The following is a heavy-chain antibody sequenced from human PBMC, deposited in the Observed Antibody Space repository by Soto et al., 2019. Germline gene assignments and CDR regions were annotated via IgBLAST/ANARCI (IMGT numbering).Heavy chain of an antibody. D-gene: IGHD3-16*02. V-gene: IGHV3-33*01. Sequence: PGGSLRLSCAASGFTFRSYGMHWVRQAPGKGLEWVAVVWYDGSNKYYADSVRGRFTISRDNSNNTLYLQMNSLRAEDTAVYYCARSESPYCDYTWGSYRHNHLDYWGQGTLVTVSS. J-gene: IGHJ4*02. CDR1: GFTFRSYG. CDR2: VWYDGSNK. CDR3: ARSESPYCDYTWGSYRHNHLDY.